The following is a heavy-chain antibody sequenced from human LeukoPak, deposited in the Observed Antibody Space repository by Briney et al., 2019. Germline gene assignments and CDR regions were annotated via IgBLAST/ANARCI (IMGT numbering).Heavy chain of an antibody. CDR1: GGSISSGGYY. V-gene: IGHV4-31*03. CDR3: ARDKGGSGYDHLDS. D-gene: IGHD5-12*01. J-gene: IGHJ4*02. Sequence: PSQTLSLTCTVSGGSISSGGYYWSWIRQHPGKGLEWIGYIYYSGSTYYNPSLKSRVTISVDTSKNQFSLKLSSVTAADTAVYYCARDKGGSGYDHLDSWGQGTLVTVSS. CDR2: IYYSGST.